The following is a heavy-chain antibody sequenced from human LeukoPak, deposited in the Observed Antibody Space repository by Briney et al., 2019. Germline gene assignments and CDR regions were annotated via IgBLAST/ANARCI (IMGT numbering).Heavy chain of an antibody. CDR3: ARNYDSSGYTFDY. CDR2: INPSGGST. J-gene: IGHJ4*02. D-gene: IGHD3-22*01. CDR1: GYTFTSNY. V-gene: IGHV1-46*01. Sequence: ASVKVSCKASGYTFTSNYIHWVRQAPGQGLERMGIINPSGGSTNYAQKFQGRVTMTSDTSTSTVYMELSSLRSEDTAVYYCARNYDSSGYTFDYWGQGTLVTVSS.